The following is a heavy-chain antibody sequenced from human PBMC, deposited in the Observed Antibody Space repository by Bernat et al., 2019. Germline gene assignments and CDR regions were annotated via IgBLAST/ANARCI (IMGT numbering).Heavy chain of an antibody. CDR1: GYTFAIYG. V-gene: IGHV1-3*01. CDR2: INAVNGNT. CDR3: ARAGGSSWPWEPFDY. J-gene: IGHJ4*02. Sequence: QVQLVQSGAEVKKPGASIKVSCRASGYTFAIYGTHWVRQAPGQRLEWMGWINAVNGNTKYSQKFQDRVTITRDTSASTAYMELTSLRSEDTAVYYCARAGGSSWPWEPFDYWGQGTLVTVSS. D-gene: IGHD6-13*01.